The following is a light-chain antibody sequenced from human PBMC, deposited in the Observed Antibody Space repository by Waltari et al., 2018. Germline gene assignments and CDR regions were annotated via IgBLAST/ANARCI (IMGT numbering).Light chain of an antibody. J-gene: IGKJ2*03. V-gene: IGKV1-NL1*01. Sequence: DIQMTQSPSPLSASIGERVTITCRASQGISNSLAWYQQKAGKAPKLLLYGASRLESGVPSRFRGSGSGTDYTLTINSLQPEDFATYYCQQYYDIVYSFGQGTKLDI. CDR3: QQYYDIVYS. CDR2: GAS. CDR1: QGISNS.